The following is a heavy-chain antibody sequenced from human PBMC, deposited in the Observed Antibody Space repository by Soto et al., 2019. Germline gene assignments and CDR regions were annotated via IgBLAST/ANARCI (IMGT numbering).Heavy chain of an antibody. CDR3: AKDLYSSSWGYFQH. Sequence: VGSLRLSCAASGFTFSIYAMSWVRHAPGKGLEWVSAISGSGSSTYYADSVKGRFTISRDNSKNTLYLQMNSLRAEDTAVYYCAKDLYSSSWGYFQHWGQGTLVTVSS. CDR1: GFTFSIYA. V-gene: IGHV3-23*01. CDR2: ISGSGSST. D-gene: IGHD6-13*01. J-gene: IGHJ1*01.